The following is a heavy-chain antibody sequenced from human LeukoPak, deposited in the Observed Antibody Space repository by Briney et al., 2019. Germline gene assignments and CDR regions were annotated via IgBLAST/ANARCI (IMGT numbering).Heavy chain of an antibody. CDR2: ISSSGSTI. CDR1: GFTFSSYE. V-gene: IGHV3-48*03. J-gene: IGHJ6*04. D-gene: IGHD3-10*02. CDR3: AELGITMIGGV. Sequence: GSLRLSCAASGFTFSSYEMNWVRQAPGKGLEWVSYISSSGSTIYYADSVKGRFTISRDNARNSLYLQMNSLRAEDTAVYYCAELGITMIGGVWGKGTTVTVSS.